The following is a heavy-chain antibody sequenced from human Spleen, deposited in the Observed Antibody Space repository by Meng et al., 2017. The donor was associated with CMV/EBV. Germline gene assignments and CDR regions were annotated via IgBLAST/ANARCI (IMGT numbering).Heavy chain of an antibody. J-gene: IGHJ5*02. Sequence: ASVKVSCKASGYTFNDYGISWVRQAPGQGFEWMAWISGYNGNTNYAQKFQGRVTLTTDTSATTVFMELKRLRSDDTAVYYCARDGPGLAVPTWFDPWGQGTRVTVSS. CDR3: ARDGPGLAVPTWFDP. CDR1: GYTFNDYG. V-gene: IGHV1-18*01. D-gene: IGHD6-19*01. CDR2: ISGYNGNT.